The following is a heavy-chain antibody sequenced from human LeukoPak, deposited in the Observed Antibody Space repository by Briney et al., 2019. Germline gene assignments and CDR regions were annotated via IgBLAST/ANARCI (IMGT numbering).Heavy chain of an antibody. V-gene: IGHV3-21*01. D-gene: IGHD1-14*01. CDR1: GSTFSSYS. CDR2: ISSSSSYI. J-gene: IGHJ6*02. Sequence: GGSLRLSCAASGSTFSSYSMNWVRQAPGKGLEWVSSISSSSSYIYYADSVKGRFTISRDNAENSLYLQMNSLRAEDTAVYYCAGEPGLGYYYYGMDVWGQGTTVTVSS. CDR3: AGEPGLGYYYYGMDV.